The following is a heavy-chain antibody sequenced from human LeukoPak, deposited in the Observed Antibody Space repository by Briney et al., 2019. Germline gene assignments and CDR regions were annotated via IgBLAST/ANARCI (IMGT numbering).Heavy chain of an antibody. Sequence: SVKVSCKASGGTFSSYAISWVRQAPGQGLEWMGRIIPILGIANYAQKFQGRVTITADKFTSTAYMELSSLRSEDTAVYYCARDNGMAPQGGTDAFDIWGQGTMVTVSS. CDR2: IIPILGIA. J-gene: IGHJ3*02. CDR1: GGTFSSYA. D-gene: IGHD2-8*01. V-gene: IGHV1-69*04. CDR3: ARDNGMAPQGGTDAFDI.